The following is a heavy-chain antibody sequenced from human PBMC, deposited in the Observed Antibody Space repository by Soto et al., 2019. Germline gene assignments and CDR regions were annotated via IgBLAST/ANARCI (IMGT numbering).Heavy chain of an antibody. Sequence: VGSLRLSCAASGFTFSSYWMSWVRQAPGKGLEWVANIKQDGSEKYYVDSVKGRFTISRDNAKNSLYLQMNSLRAEDTAGGYWARDSGTSYYYYGMDVWAQGTRVTVSS. CDR2: IKQDGSEK. J-gene: IGHJ6*02. D-gene: IGHD2-2*01. CDR1: GFTFSSYW. CDR3: ARDSGTSYYYYGMDV. V-gene: IGHV3-7*05.